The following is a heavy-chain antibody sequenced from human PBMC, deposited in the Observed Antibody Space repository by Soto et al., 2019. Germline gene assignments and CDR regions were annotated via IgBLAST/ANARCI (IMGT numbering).Heavy chain of an antibody. Sequence: QVQLVESGGGVVQPGRSLRLSCAASGFTFSSYGMHWVRQAPGKGLEWVAVISYDGSNKYYADSVKGRFTISRDNSKNTLYLQMNSLRAEDTAVYYCAQGGYYVDYWGQGTLVTVSS. V-gene: IGHV3-30*03. CDR2: ISYDGSNK. D-gene: IGHD3-22*01. J-gene: IGHJ4*02. CDR1: GFTFSSYG. CDR3: AQGGYYVDY.